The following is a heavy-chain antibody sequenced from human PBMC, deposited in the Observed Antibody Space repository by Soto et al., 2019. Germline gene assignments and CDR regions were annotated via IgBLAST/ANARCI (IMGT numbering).Heavy chain of an antibody. D-gene: IGHD2-21*01. V-gene: IGHV3-21*01. CDR3: VRDPLGIADY. CDR2: ISFSSSYT. Sequence: GGSLRLSCAASGFTFSSYTMSWVRQAPGKGLDWVSSISFSSSYTYYAGSVKGRFTISRDNARNSLYLQMNSLRADDTAVYYCVRDPLGIADYWGQGALVTVSS. CDR1: GFTFSSYT. J-gene: IGHJ4*02.